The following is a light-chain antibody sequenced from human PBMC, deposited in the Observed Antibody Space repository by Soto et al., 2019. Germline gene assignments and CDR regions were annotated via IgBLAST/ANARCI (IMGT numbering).Light chain of an antibody. Sequence: DIQMTQSPSSLSASVGDTVTITCRASQGISVHLNWYQQKPGKVPKLLIYAASNLHSGVPSRFSGRGSDTHFTLTISSLQPEDFATYYCQQSYIPPYTFGQGTRLEIK. J-gene: IGKJ2*01. CDR1: QGISVH. CDR3: QQSYIPPYT. V-gene: IGKV1-39*01. CDR2: AAS.